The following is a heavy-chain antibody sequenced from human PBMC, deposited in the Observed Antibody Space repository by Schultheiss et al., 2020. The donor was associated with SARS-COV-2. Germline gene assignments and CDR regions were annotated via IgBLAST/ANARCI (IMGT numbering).Heavy chain of an antibody. Sequence: GESLKISCAASGFTFSNYAMSWVRQTPGKGLEWVSAISGSGGSTYYADSVKGRFTISRDNAKNSLYLQMNSLRAEDTALYYCAKATLGYCSGSKCYFFDQWGQGTLVTVSS. D-gene: IGHD2-15*01. CDR2: ISGSGGST. CDR1: GFTFSNYA. J-gene: IGHJ4*02. V-gene: IGHV3-23*01. CDR3: AKATLGYCSGSKCYFFDQ.